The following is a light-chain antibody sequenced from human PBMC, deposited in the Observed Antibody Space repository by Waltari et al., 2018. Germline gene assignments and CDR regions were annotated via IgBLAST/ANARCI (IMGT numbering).Light chain of an antibody. V-gene: IGLV1-47*01. Sequence: QSVLTQPPSASGTPGQRVTISCSGSSSNIGPYYVYWYQQRPGTAPQLLICGNNRWRAGVPDRLSGSKSGTSASLASSGLRSEDEAEYYCATWDDSLTAWVFGGGTKRTGL. CDR1: SSNIGPYY. CDR2: GNN. CDR3: ATWDDSLTAWV. J-gene: IGLJ3*02.